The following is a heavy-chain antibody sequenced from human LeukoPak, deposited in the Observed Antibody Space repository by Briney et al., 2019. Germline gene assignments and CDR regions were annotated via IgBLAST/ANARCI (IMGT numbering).Heavy chain of an antibody. CDR2: IYTSGST. CDR3: ARDRIAARPSYYYYYMDV. V-gene: IGHV4-61*02. CDR1: GGSISSGSYY. J-gene: IGHJ6*03. Sequence: SQTLSLTCTVSGGSISSGSYYWSWIRQPAGKGLEWIGRIYTSGSTNYNPSLKSRVTISVDTSKNQFSLKLSFVTAADTAVYYCARDRIAARPSYYYYYMDVWGKGTTVTVSS. D-gene: IGHD6-6*01.